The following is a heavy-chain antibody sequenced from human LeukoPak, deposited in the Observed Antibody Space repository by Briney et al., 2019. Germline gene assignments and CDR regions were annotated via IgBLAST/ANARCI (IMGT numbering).Heavy chain of an antibody. CDR2: ISSSSSYI. Sequence: GGSLRLSCAASGFTFSSYSMNWVRQAPGKGLEWVSSISSSSSYICYADSVKGRFTISRDNAKNSLYLQMNSLRAEDTAVYYCARVPSGIGVSDAFDIWGQGTMVTVSS. J-gene: IGHJ3*02. V-gene: IGHV3-21*01. D-gene: IGHD3-3*01. CDR3: ARVPSGIGVSDAFDI. CDR1: GFTFSSYS.